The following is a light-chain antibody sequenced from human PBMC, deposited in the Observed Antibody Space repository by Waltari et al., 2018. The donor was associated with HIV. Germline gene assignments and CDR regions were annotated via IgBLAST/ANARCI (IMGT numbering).Light chain of an antibody. CDR1: RSNIGSNS. CDR2: GDS. CDR3: STWDDRLNGPVV. V-gene: IGLV1-44*01. Sequence: QSVLAQPPSASGTPGQRVTISCSGSRSNIGSNSVNWYQHFPGTAPKPLICGDSLRPSGVPARFSGSKFGTSASLVITGLQSGDEADYYCSTWDDRLNGPVVFGGGTRLTVL. J-gene: IGLJ2*01.